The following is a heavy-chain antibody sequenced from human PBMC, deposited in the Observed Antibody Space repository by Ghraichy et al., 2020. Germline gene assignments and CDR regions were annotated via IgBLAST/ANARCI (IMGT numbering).Heavy chain of an antibody. CDR2: IIPIFGTA. V-gene: IGHV1-69*13. CDR3: ARVEYDASGGAFDI. D-gene: IGHD3-3*01. CDR1: GGTFSSYA. J-gene: IGHJ3*02. Sequence: SVKVSCKASGGTFSSYAISWVRQAPGQGLEWMGGIIPIFGTANYAQKFQGRVTITADESTSTAYMELSSLRSEDTAVYYCARVEYDASGGAFDIWGQGTMATVSS.